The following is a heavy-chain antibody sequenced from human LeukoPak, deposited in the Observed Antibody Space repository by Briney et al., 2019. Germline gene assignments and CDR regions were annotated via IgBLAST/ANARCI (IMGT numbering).Heavy chain of an antibody. CDR3: AKDLAYLRGLTYSGSYPTFDY. Sequence: GGSLRLSCAASGFTFSSYGMHWVRQAPGKGLEWVAVISYDGSNKYYADSVKGRFTISRDNSKNTLYLQMNSLRAGDTAAYYCAKDLAYLRGLTYSGSYPTFDYWGQGTLVTVSS. J-gene: IGHJ4*02. CDR2: ISYDGSNK. D-gene: IGHD1-26*01. V-gene: IGHV3-30*18. CDR1: GFTFSSYG.